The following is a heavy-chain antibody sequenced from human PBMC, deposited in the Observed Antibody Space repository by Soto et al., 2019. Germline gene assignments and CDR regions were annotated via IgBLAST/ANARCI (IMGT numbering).Heavy chain of an antibody. CDR3: ARPAAPLVVTSGSDY. Sequence: GGSLRLSCAASGFTFSSYSMNWVRQAPGKGLEWVSSISSSSSYIYYADSVKGRFTISRDNAKNSLYLQMNSLRAEDTAVYYCARPAAPLVVTSGSDYWGQGTLVTVSS. J-gene: IGHJ4*02. CDR1: GFTFSSYS. CDR2: ISSSSSYI. V-gene: IGHV3-21*01. D-gene: IGHD3-22*01.